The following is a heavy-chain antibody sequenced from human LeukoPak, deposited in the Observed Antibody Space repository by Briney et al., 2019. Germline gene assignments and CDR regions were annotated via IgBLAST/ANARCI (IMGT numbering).Heavy chain of an antibody. CDR3: ARGHYYDSSGSDGNSYFDY. CDR2: INHSGST. V-gene: IGHV4-34*01. D-gene: IGHD3-22*01. J-gene: IGHJ4*02. CDR1: GGSFSGYY. Sequence: PSETLSLTCAVYGGSFSGYYWSWIRQPPGKGLEWIGEINHSGSTNYIPSLKSRVTISVDTSKNQFSLKLSSVTAADTAVYYCARGHYYDSSGSDGNSYFDYWGQGTLVTVSS.